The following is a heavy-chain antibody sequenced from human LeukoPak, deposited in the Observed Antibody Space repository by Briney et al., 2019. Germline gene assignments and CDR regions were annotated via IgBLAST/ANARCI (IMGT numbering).Heavy chain of an antibody. V-gene: IGHV1-18*01. Sequence: ASVKVSCKASGYTFTSYGISWVRQAPGQGLEWMGWISAYNGNTNYAQKLQGRVTMTTDTSTSTAYMELRSLRSDDTAVYYCARDLKVVYSSGWYIVAHFDYWGQGTLVTVSS. CDR1: GYTFTSYG. D-gene: IGHD6-19*01. CDR2: ISAYNGNT. J-gene: IGHJ4*02. CDR3: ARDLKVVYSSGWYIVAHFDY.